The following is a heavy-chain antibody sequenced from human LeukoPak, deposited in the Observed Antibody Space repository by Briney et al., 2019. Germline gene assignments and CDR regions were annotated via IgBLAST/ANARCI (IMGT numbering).Heavy chain of an antibody. J-gene: IGHJ4*02. D-gene: IGHD5-24*01. CDR1: GFSLTTNEVA. CDR3: AHTRWTRGYFDY. V-gene: IGHV2-5*02. Sequence: SGPTLVKPTQTLTLTCTFSGFSLTTNEVAVGWIRQPPGKALEWLALIYWDNEKRYRPSLKDRLTITKDTSKNQVVLTMTNMDPVDTGTYYCAHTRWTRGYFDYWGQGTLVTVSS. CDR2: IYWDNEK.